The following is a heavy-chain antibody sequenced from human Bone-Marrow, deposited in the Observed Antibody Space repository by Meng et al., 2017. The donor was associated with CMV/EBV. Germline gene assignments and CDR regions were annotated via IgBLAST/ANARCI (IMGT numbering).Heavy chain of an antibody. J-gene: IGHJ6*02. CDR1: GFTFSDYY. CDR3: AREAYEYGYYGMDV. CDR2: ISSSGSTI. D-gene: IGHD5-12*01. Sequence: GESLKISCAASGFTFSDYYMSWIRQAPGKGLKWVSYISSSGSTIYYADSVKGRFTISRDNSKNTVYLQMNSLRDEDTAVYYCAREAYEYGYYGMDVWGQGTTVTVSS. V-gene: IGHV3-11*01.